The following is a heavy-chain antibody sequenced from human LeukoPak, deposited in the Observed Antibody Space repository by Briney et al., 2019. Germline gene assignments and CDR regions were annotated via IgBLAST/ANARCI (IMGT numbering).Heavy chain of an antibody. CDR2: ISPYNGNT. CDR1: GYTFTSYG. J-gene: IGHJ3*02. D-gene: IGHD3-16*01. V-gene: IGHV1-18*01. CDR3: ARKSYLRTIRGDDALDI. Sequence: ASVKVSCKASGYTFTSYGVSWVRQAPGQGLEWLGWISPYNGNTNYAQKVQGRVTMTTDTSSSTAYMELRSLISDDTAVYYCARKSYLRTIRGDDALDIWGQGTKVTVSS.